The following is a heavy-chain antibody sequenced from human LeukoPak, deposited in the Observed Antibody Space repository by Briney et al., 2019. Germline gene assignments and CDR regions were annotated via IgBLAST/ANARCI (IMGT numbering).Heavy chain of an antibody. J-gene: IGHJ6*02. V-gene: IGHV3-30*18. CDR2: ISYDGSNK. Sequence: GGSLRLSCAASGFTFSSYGMHWVRQAPGKGLEWVAVISYDGSNKYYADSVKGRFTISRDNSKNTLYLQMNSPRAEDTAVYYCAKKTYYYDNYGMDVWGQGTTVTVSS. CDR1: GFTFSSYG. CDR3: AKKTYYYDNYGMDV.